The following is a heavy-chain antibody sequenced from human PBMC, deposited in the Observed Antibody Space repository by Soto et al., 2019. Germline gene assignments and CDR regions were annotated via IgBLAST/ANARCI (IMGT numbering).Heavy chain of an antibody. J-gene: IGHJ4*02. CDR1: GFTFSGSA. CDR2: IRSKANSYAT. D-gene: IGHD2-15*01. V-gene: IGHV3-73*01. CDR3: TSSALYCSGGSCYSFNY. Sequence: EVQLVESGGGLVQPGGSLKLSCAASGFTFSGSAMHWVRQASGKGLEWVGRIRSKANSYATAYAASVKGRFTISRDDSKNTAYLQMNSLKTEDTAVYYCTSSALYCSGGSCYSFNYWGQGTLVTVSS.